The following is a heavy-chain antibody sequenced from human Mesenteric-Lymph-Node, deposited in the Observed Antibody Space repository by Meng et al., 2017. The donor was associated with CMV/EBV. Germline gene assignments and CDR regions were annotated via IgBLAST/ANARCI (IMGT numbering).Heavy chain of an antibody. J-gene: IGHJ4*02. CDR2: INQDGSVR. V-gene: IGHV3-7*01. CDR3: ARIGYSSSSLDY. Sequence: GESLKISCAVSGFTFDSYWMTWVRQAPGKGLEWVANINQDGSVRYYGDSVKGRFTISRDNAKNSVYLQVNSLRAEDTTMFYCARIGYSSSSLDYWGQGALVTVSS. CDR1: GFTFDSYW. D-gene: IGHD6-6*01.